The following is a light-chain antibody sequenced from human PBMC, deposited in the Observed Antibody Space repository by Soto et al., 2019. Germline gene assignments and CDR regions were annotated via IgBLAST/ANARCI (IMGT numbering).Light chain of an antibody. CDR3: AAWDDSLNGYV. CDR2: SNN. V-gene: IGLV1-44*01. CDR1: SSNIGSNT. Sequence: QSVRTQPPSASGTPGQRVTISCSGSSSNIGSNTVNWYQQLPGTAPKLLIYSNNQRPSGVPDRFSGSKSGTSASLAISGLQSEDEADYYCAAWDDSLNGYVFGTGT. J-gene: IGLJ1*01.